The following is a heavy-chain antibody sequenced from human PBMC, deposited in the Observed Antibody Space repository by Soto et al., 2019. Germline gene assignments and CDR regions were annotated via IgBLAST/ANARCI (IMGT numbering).Heavy chain of an antibody. CDR2: INAGNGNT. D-gene: IGHD3-22*01. Sequence: GASVKVSCKASGYTFTSAAMHRLLQAAGQRPEWMGWINAGNGNTKYSQKFQGRVTITRDISASTVYMEMSSLRSEDTAVYFCARVTDYFDTIGYSREYFQHWGQGTPVNV. CDR1: GYTFTSAA. CDR3: ARVTDYFDTIGYSREYFQH. V-gene: IGHV1-3*01. J-gene: IGHJ1*01.